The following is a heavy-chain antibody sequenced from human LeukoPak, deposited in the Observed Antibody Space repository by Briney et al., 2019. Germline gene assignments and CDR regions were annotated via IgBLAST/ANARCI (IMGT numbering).Heavy chain of an antibody. J-gene: IGHJ4*02. CDR2: ISSSSNI. V-gene: IGHV3-21*01. Sequence: GGSLRLSCAASGFTFSSYSMNWVRQAPGKGLEWVSSISSSSNIYYADSVKGRFTISRDNAKNSLYLQMNSLRAEDTAVYYCAKDRAVAGTLNLDYWGQGTLVTVSS. CDR3: AKDRAVAGTLNLDY. CDR1: GFTFSSYS. D-gene: IGHD6-19*01.